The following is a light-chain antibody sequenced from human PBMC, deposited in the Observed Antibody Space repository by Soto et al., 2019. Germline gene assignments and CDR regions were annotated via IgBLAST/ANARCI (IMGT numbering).Light chain of an antibody. CDR2: GAS. J-gene: IGKJ5*01. CDR3: QQTHAVPLT. Sequence: EIWLTQSPGTLSLSPGERATLSCRASQSVSSNLAWYQQKPGQAPRLLIYGASSRATGIPDRFSGSGSGTDFTLTINNLHPEDSATYYCQQTHAVPLTFGQGTRLEIK. CDR1: QSVSSN. V-gene: IGKV3-20*01.